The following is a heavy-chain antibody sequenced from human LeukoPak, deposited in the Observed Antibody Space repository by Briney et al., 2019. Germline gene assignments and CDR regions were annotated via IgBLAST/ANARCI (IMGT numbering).Heavy chain of an antibody. V-gene: IGHV1-69*13. CDR1: GGTFSSYA. CDR3: ARDWRAYYGGNPDAFDI. D-gene: IGHD4-23*01. CDR2: IIPIFGTA. J-gene: IGHJ3*02. Sequence: SVKVSCKASGGTFSSYAISWVRQAPGQGLEWMGGIIPIFGTANYAQKFQGRVTITADESTSTAYMELSSLRSEDTAVYYCARDWRAYYGGNPDAFDIWGQGTMVTVPS.